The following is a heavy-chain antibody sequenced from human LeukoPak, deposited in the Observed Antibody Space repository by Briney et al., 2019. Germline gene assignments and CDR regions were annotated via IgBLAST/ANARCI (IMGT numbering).Heavy chain of an antibody. D-gene: IGHD3-22*01. CDR1: GFTFSSYA. V-gene: IGHV3-30-3*01. J-gene: IGHJ4*02. CDR2: ISYDGSNK. CDR3: AKDQILGITMIVSPFDY. Sequence: GGSLRLSCAASGFTFSSYAMHWVRQAPGKGLEWVAVISYDGSNKYYADSVKGRFTISRDNSKNTLYLQMNSLRAEDTAVYYCAKDQILGITMIVSPFDYWGQGTLVTVSS.